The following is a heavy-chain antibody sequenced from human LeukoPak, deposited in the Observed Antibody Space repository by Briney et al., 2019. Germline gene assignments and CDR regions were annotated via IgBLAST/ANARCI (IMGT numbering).Heavy chain of an antibody. CDR2: IYPGDFDT. V-gene: IGHV5-51*01. Sequence: GESLKISCEGSGYSFTSYWIAWVRQMPGKGLEWMGIIYPGDFDTRYSPSFQGQVTISADKSINTAYLQWSSLKASDTAIYYCARRALTTGYFDYRGQGSLVTVSS. D-gene: IGHD1-1*01. CDR3: ARRALTTGYFDY. CDR1: GYSFTSYW. J-gene: IGHJ4*02.